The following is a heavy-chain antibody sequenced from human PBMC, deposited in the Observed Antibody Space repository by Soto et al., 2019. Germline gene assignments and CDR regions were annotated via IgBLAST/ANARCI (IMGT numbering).Heavy chain of an antibody. CDR2: ISAYNGNT. CDR3: AMGDYVGDYYYGMDV. Sequence: ASVKVSCKASGYTFTSYGISWVRQARGQGLEWMGWISAYNGNTDYAQKLQGRVTMTTDTSTSTAYMELRSLRSDDTAVYYCAMGDYVGDYYYGMDVWGQGTTVTVSS. CDR1: GYTFTSYG. V-gene: IGHV1-18*01. D-gene: IGHD3-16*01. J-gene: IGHJ6*02.